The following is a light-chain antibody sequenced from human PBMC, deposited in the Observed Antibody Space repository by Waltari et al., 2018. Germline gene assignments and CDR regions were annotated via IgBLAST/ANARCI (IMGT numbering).Light chain of an antibody. CDR1: SGHSTHV. Sequence: QLVLTQSPSASASLRASVKLTCTLRSGHSTHVIAWLQQRPEKGPRYLMKVNSDGSHNKGDEIPDRFSGSSSGAERYLTISSLQSEDEADYYCQTGGHGTWVFGGGTKLTVL. V-gene: IGLV4-69*01. J-gene: IGLJ3*02. CDR2: VNSDGSH. CDR3: QTGGHGTWV.